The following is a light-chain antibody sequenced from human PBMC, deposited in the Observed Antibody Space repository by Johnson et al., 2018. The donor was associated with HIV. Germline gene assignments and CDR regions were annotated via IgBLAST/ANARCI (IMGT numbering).Light chain of an antibody. J-gene: IGLJ1*01. V-gene: IGLV1-51*01. CDR2: DNN. CDR3: GTWDSSLRSGF. CDR1: SSNIGNNY. Sequence: QSVLTQPPSVSSAPGQRVTRSSSGSSSNIGNNYVSWYQQLPGRAPKLLIYDNNKRPSGTPDRFSGSKSGTSATLGLTGLQTGDEADYYCGTWDSSLRSGFFGTGTKVTVL.